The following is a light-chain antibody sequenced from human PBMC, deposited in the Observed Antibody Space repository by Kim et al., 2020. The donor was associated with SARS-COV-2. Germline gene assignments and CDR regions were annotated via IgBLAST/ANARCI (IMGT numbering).Light chain of an antibody. Sequence: ITCQEDSLRNYYASWYQQKPGQAPVLVLYGKNNRPSGIQDRFSGSSSGNTASLTITGAQAEDEADYYCNSRDSSGYVFGTGTKVTVL. CDR1: SLRNYY. CDR2: GKN. J-gene: IGLJ1*01. V-gene: IGLV3-19*01. CDR3: NSRDSSGYV.